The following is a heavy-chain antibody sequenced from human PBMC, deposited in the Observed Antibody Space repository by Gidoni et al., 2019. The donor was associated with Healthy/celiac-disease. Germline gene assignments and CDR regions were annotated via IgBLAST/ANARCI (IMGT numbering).Heavy chain of an antibody. CDR1: GFTFSSYS. J-gene: IGHJ6*02. V-gene: IGHV3-21*01. D-gene: IGHD1-26*01. CDR3: AREGSGSYYNPYYYYYGMDV. Sequence: EVQLVESGGGLVKPGGSLRLSCAASGFTFSSYSMNWVRQAPGKGLEWVSSISSSSSYIYYADSVKGRFTISRDNAKNSLYLQMNSLRAEDTAVYYCAREGSGSYYNPYYYYYGMDVWGQGTTVTVSS. CDR2: ISSSSSYI.